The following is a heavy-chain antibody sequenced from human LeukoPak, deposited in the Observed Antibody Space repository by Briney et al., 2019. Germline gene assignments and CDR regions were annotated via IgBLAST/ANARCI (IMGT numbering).Heavy chain of an antibody. D-gene: IGHD3-10*01. V-gene: IGHV3-48*03. CDR1: GFTFSSYE. CDR3: ARSRDYYGSGSFDY. J-gene: IGHJ4*02. Sequence: GGSLRLSCAASGFTFSSYEMNWVRQAPGKGLEWVSYISSSGSTIYYADSVKGRFTISRDNAKNSLYLQMNSLRAEDTALYYCARSRDYYGSGSFDYWGQGTLVTVSS. CDR2: ISSSGSTI.